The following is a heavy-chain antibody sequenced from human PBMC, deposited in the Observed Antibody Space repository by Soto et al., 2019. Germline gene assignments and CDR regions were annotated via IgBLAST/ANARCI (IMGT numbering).Heavy chain of an antibody. CDR1: GFTFSSYW. J-gene: IGHJ4*02. CDR2: IKNDGSNT. Sequence: GGSLRLSCAASGFTFSSYWMHWVRQAPGKGLEWVAVIKNDGSNTYYADSVKGRFTISRDNSKNTLYLQMNSLRAEDTAVYYCAKDYSSGWESFDYWGQGTLVTVSS. CDR3: AKDYSSGWESFDY. V-gene: IGHV3-30*18. D-gene: IGHD6-19*01.